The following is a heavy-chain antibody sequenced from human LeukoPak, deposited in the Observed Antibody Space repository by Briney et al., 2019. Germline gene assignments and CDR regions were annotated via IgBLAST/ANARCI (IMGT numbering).Heavy chain of an antibody. Sequence: GESLEISCQGSGSRFTSYWSGWVRQLPGKGLDRMGIIYPGDSDTTYSPSFRGQVPISAAKPSSPAFLQWSSRKASDTAMYYCARHKNFYGSGRYFDQWGQGTLVTVSS. D-gene: IGHD3-10*01. CDR3: ARHKNFYGSGRYFDQ. V-gene: IGHV5-51*01. J-gene: IGHJ4*02. CDR1: GSRFTSYW. CDR2: IYPGDSDT.